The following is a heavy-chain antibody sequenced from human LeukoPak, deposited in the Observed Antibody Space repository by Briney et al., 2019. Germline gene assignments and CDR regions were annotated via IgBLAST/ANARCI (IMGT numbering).Heavy chain of an antibody. CDR2: TYYSGCH. CDR1: GGSISSYY. D-gene: IGHD6-6*01. CDR3: ARQYGLSSSDPYYYCMDV. J-gene: IGHJ6*01. Sequence: PSGTLSLTCTVSGGSISSYYWSWIRQPPGKVLEWIGYTYYSGCHNYNPSLKSRVTISVDTSKNQLSLKLCSVTAADTAVYYCARQYGLSSSDPYYYCMDVWGEGTTVTVSS. V-gene: IGHV4-59*08.